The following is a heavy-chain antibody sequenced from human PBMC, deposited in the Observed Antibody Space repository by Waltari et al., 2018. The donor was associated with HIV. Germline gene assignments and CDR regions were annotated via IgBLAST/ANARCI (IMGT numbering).Heavy chain of an antibody. D-gene: IGHD1-7*01. CDR1: SGSFNVYY. CDR3: VRGNWNYGDYYYGMDG. V-gene: IGHV4-34*01. Sequence: QVQLHQWGTALFKPSATLSLTCAVYSGSFNVYYLTWVRQRPGKGLEWIGEISHSGTTNYNPSLKSRVTISVDTSKNQFSLRLRSVTAKDSATYFCVRGNWNYGDYYYGMDGWGQGTIVTVSS. CDR2: ISHSGTT. J-gene: IGHJ6*02.